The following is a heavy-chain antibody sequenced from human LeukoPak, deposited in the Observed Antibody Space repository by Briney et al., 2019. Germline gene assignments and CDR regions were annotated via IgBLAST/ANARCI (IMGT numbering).Heavy chain of an antibody. CDR2: IKQDGSEK. V-gene: IGHV3-7*01. J-gene: IGHJ6*02. Sequence: RWSLRLSCAASGFTFTSYWMSWVRQAPGKGLEWVANIKQDGSEKYYVDSVKGRFTISRDNAKNSLYLQMNSLRAEDTAVYYCAREVRYCSSTSCDYYYYGMDVWGQGTTVTVSS. CDR1: GFTFTSYW. CDR3: AREVRYCSSTSCDYYYYGMDV. D-gene: IGHD2-2*01.